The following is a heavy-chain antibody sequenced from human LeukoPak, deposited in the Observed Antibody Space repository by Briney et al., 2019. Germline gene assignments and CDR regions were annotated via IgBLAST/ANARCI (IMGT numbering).Heavy chain of an antibody. V-gene: IGHV3-23*01. CDR1: GFTFSSYA. Sequence: GGSLRLSCAASGFTFSSYAMSLVRQAPGKGLEWVSAISGSGGSTYYADSVKGRFTISRDNSKNTLYLQMNSLRAEDTAVYYCAKSRVWGSYRLYYFDYWGQGTLVTVSS. J-gene: IGHJ4*02. CDR3: AKSRVWGSYRLYYFDY. CDR2: ISGSGGST. D-gene: IGHD3-16*02.